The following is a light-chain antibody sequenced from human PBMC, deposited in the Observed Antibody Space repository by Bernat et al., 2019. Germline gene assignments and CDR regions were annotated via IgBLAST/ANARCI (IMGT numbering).Light chain of an antibody. J-gene: IGKJ4*01. V-gene: IGKV1/OR2-108*01. Sequence: DTVTITCRASQGINKELDWFHQKPWRSPTLLIYPASSLQTWVSSRFSGSGSGTDFTLTISRLQPEDVATYYCQQDYNRPVNLGGGNRGEIK. CDR1: QGINKE. CDR2: PAS. CDR3: QQDYNRPVN.